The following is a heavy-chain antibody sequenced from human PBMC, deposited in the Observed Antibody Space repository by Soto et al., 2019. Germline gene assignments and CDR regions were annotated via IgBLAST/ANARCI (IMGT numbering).Heavy chain of an antibody. Sequence: QVQLQESGPGLVKPSGTLSLSCAVSGASITSTHWWSWVRQPPGKGLEWIGEIYHSGSANYNSSLKSRVAISVDKSKNQFSLNLTSVTAADTAVYYCARDSKYRRDSYWYFDLWGRGTLVTVSS. J-gene: IGHJ2*01. V-gene: IGHV4-4*02. D-gene: IGHD6-6*01. CDR1: GASITSTHW. CDR2: IYHSGSA. CDR3: ARDSKYRRDSYWYFDL.